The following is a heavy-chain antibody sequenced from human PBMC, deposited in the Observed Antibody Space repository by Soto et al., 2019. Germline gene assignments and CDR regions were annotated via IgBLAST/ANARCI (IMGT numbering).Heavy chain of an antibody. Sequence: GESLKFCCKGSGSSFTSNWICWVHQMPGKGLGWMGIIYPGDSATRYSPSFQGQLTISADKSISTAYLQWSSLKASDTAMYYCASTSGVVVPAATHYYYYGMDVWGQGTTVTVSS. D-gene: IGHD2-2*01. V-gene: IGHV5-51*07. CDR2: IYPGDSAT. J-gene: IGHJ6*02. CDR3: ASTSGVVVPAATHYYYYGMDV. CDR1: GSSFTSNW.